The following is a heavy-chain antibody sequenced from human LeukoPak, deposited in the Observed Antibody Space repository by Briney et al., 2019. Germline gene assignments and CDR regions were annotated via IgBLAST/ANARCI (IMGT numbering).Heavy chain of an antibody. Sequence: GGSLRLSCAASGFTFSDDYMDWVRQAPGKGLEWVGRSRNKAKSYTREYAASVKGRFTISRDDSKNSLYLQMNSLKTEDTAVYYCAKAPRITMIVVVEPKGAFDIWGQGTMVTVSS. CDR1: GFTFSDDY. D-gene: IGHD3-22*01. CDR3: AKAPRITMIVVVEPKGAFDI. CDR2: SRNKAKSYTR. V-gene: IGHV3-72*01. J-gene: IGHJ3*02.